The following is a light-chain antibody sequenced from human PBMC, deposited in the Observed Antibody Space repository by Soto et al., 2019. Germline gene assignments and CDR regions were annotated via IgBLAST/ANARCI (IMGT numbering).Light chain of an antibody. CDR2: GVS. V-gene: IGKV3-20*01. CDR3: QHYGYPQWT. Sequence: EIVLTQSPGTLSLSPGERATLSCRASQSGSDSYLAWYQQKPGQPPRLLIYGVSSRGYGIPDRFSGSGSGTGFPLTIRRTEAGEFSVYYCQHYGYPQWTFGQGTKVEIK. CDR1: QSGSDSY. J-gene: IGKJ1*01.